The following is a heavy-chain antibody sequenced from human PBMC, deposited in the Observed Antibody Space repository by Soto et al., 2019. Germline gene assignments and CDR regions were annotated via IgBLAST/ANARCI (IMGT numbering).Heavy chain of an antibody. D-gene: IGHD3-22*01. CDR2: IYYSGST. Sequence: SETLSLTCAVYGGSFSGYYWSWIRQPPGKGLEWIGYIYYSGSTYYNPSLKSRVTISVDTSKNQFSLKLSSVTAADTAVYYCARRYYYDSSGYYGYWGQGTLVTVSS. CDR3: ARRYYYDSSGYYGY. V-gene: IGHV4-34*01. CDR1: GGSFSGYY. J-gene: IGHJ4*02.